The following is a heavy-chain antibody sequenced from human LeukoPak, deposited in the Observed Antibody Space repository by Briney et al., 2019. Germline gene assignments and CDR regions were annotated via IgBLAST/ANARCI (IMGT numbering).Heavy chain of an antibody. CDR3: ARVSLLGDFWSGYYIGDWFDP. CDR1: GGSISSGGYS. J-gene: IGHJ5*02. V-gene: IGHV4-30-2*01. CDR2: IYHSGST. D-gene: IGHD3-3*01. Sequence: PSETLSLTCAVSGGSISSGGYSWSWIRQPPGKGLEWIGYIYHSGSTYYNPSLKSRVTISVDTSKNQFSLKLSSVTAADTAVYYCARVSLLGDFWSGYYIGDWFDPWGQGTLVTVSS.